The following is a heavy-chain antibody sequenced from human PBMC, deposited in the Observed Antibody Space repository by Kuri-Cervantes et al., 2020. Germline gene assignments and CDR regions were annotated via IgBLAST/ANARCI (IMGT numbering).Heavy chain of an antibody. Sequence: SVKVSCKASGGTFSSYAISWVRQAPGQGLEWMGGIIPIFGTANYAQKFQGRVTITADKSTSTAYMELSSLRSEDTAVYYCATPTGVFGNFDWLSFDYWGQGTLVTVSS. CDR1: GGTFSSYA. CDR3: ATPTGVFGNFDWLSFDY. D-gene: IGHD3-9*01. V-gene: IGHV1-69*06. J-gene: IGHJ4*02. CDR2: IIPIFGTA.